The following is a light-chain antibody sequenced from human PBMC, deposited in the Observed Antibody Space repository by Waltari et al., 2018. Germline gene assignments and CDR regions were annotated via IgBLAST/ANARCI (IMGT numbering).Light chain of an antibody. CDR1: QSVGKF. CDR3: QQRSDWPPSIT. V-gene: IGKV3-11*01. J-gene: IGKJ5*01. Sequence: EVVLTQSPVTLSLSPGERATLSCRASQSVGKFLAWYQKKPGQAPRLLIYDASNRATGIPVTFSGSGSGTDCTLTISSVQPDDFALYFCQQRSDWPPSITFGQGTRLEI. CDR2: DAS.